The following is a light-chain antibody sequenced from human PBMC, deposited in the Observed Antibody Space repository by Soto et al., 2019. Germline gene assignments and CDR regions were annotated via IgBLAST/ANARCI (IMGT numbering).Light chain of an antibody. CDR1: SSDVGGYNY. CDR2: DVS. V-gene: IGLV2-11*01. Sequence: QSALTQPRSVSGSPGQSVTISCTGTSSDVGGYNYVSWYQQHPGKAPKVMIYDVSKRPSGVPDRFSGSKSGNTASLTIFGLQAEDEAEDYCCSFAGSYTSWVFGGGTKLTVL. J-gene: IGLJ3*02. CDR3: CSFAGSYTSWV.